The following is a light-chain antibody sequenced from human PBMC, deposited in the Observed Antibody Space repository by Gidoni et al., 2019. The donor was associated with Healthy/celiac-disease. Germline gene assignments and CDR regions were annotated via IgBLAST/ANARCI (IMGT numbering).Light chain of an antibody. J-gene: IGKJ5*01. V-gene: IGKV3-15*01. CDR2: GAS. CDR1: QGFSSH. Sequence: EIVMTQSPATLSVSPGERATLSCRASQGFSSHLAWYQQKPGQAPRLLIYGASTRATGIPARFSGSGSGTEFTLTISSLQSEDFAVYCCQQYNNWPPITFGQGTRLEIK. CDR3: QQYNNWPPIT.